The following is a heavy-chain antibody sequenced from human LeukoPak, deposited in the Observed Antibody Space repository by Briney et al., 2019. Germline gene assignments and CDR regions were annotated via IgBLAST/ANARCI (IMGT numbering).Heavy chain of an antibody. CDR1: GGSISSYY. CDR2: IYYSGSI. Sequence: PSETLSLTCTVSGGSISSYYWSWIRQPPGKGLEWIGYIYYSGSIDYNPSLRSRVTISVDTSKNQFSLKLSSVTAADTAVYYCARAGRYGSGSYYNGNWFDPWGQGTLVTVSS. CDR3: ARAGRYGSGSYYNGNWFDP. D-gene: IGHD3-10*01. V-gene: IGHV4-59*01. J-gene: IGHJ5*02.